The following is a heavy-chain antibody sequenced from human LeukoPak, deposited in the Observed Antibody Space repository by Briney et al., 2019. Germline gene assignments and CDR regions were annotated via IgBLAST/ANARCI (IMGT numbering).Heavy chain of an antibody. J-gene: IGHJ4*02. CDR1: GGSISSYY. CDR2: IYYSGST. D-gene: IGHD6-13*01. Sequence: SETLSLTCTVSGGSISSYYWSWIRQPPGKGLEWIGYIYYSGSTNYNPALKSRITITVGSSKTQSPLKLSSVTGGDTAVFYGARAKYNPMEYNSSVYSDPYYFDYGGQGTLVTVSS. V-gene: IGHV4-59*01. CDR3: ARAKYNPMEYNSSVYSDPYYFDY.